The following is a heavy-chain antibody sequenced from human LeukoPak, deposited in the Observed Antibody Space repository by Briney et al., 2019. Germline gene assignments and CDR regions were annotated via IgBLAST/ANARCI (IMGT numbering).Heavy chain of an antibody. CDR2: IYYSGST. Sequence: SETLSLTCTVSGGSISSGFYFWSWIRQHPGKGLEWIGHIYYSGSTYYNPSLKSRVTISVDTSKIQLSLKPSSVSAAATAVYYCASDSPYAPRAFDSWGQGTLVTVSS. J-gene: IGHJ4*02. D-gene: IGHD2-2*01. CDR1: GGSISSGFYF. CDR3: ASDSPYAPRAFDS. V-gene: IGHV4-31*03.